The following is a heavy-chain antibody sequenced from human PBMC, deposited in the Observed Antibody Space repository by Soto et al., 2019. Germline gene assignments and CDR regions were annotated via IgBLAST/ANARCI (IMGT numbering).Heavy chain of an antibody. J-gene: IGHJ1*01. Sequence: EVQLVESGGGLVQPGGSLRLSCAASGFTVSSNYMNWVRQAPGKGLEWVSVIYSGGSTYYADSVKGRFTISRDNSTNTLSLQMNSLRAEDTAVYYCARDFVHGDHPEYFQHWGQGTLVTVSS. CDR2: IYSGGST. CDR3: ARDFVHGDHPEYFQH. CDR1: GFTVSSNY. V-gene: IGHV3-66*01. D-gene: IGHD4-17*01.